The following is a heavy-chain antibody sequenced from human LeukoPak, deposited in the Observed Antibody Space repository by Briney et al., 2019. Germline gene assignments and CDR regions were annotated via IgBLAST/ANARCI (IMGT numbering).Heavy chain of an antibody. J-gene: IGHJ4*02. Sequence: PSETLSLTCSVSTGSISTYYWSWLRQSPGKGLEWIGYIYHGGTTSYNPSLKRRVTISVDSPKNQFFLRLTSFTAPETALYYCARHGGSLDYFDSWGPGSLVIVSS. V-gene: IGHV4-59*08. CDR3: ARHGGSLDYFDS. CDR1: TGSISTYY. D-gene: IGHD2-15*01. CDR2: IYHGGTT.